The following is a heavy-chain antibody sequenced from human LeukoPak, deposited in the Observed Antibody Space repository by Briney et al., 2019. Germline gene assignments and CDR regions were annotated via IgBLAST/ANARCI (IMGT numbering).Heavy chain of an antibody. V-gene: IGHV1-46*01. CDR3: ARDWPNDITGA. J-gene: IGHJ4*02. CDR2: INPSGGST. D-gene: IGHD3-22*01. CDR1: GYTFTSYY. Sequence: ASVKVSSKASGYTFTSYYMHWVRQAPGQGLEWMGIINPSGGSTSYAQKFQGRVTMTRDTSTSTVYMELSSLRSEDTAVYYCARDWPNDITGAWGRGTLVTVSS.